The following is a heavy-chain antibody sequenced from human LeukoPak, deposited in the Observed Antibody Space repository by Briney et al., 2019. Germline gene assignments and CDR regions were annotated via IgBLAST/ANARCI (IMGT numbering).Heavy chain of an antibody. CDR2: ISGGGDVT. CDR1: DFNFITYA. J-gene: IGHJ3*02. D-gene: IGHD1-26*01. CDR3: AKGRQLRRSDAFDI. Sequence: GGSLRLSRAASDFNFITYAMSWVRQAPGKGLEWVSIISGGGDVTHYADSVKGRFTISRDNSKNTLYLQMNSLRGEDTAVYYCAKGRQLRRSDAFDIWGQGIMVTVSS. V-gene: IGHV3-23*01.